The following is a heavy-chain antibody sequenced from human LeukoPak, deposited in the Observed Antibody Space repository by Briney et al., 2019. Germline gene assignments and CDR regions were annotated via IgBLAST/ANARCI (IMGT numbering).Heavy chain of an antibody. J-gene: IGHJ3*02. CDR1: GFTVSSNY. Sequence: GGSLRLPCAASGFTVSSNYMSWVRQAPGKGLEWVSAIYSGGSTYYADSVKGRFTISRDNSKNTLYLQMNSLRAEDTAVYYCAREDVVAGPDAFDIWGQGTMVTVSS. CDR2: IYSGGST. CDR3: AREDVVAGPDAFDI. D-gene: IGHD6-19*01. V-gene: IGHV3-53*01.